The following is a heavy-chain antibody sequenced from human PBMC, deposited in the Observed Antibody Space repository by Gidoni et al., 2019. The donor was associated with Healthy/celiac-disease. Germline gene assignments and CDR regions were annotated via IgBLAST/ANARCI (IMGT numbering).Heavy chain of an antibody. CDR1: GLTFSSYG. J-gene: IGHJ4*02. CDR3: ARDGIAARIFDY. CDR2: IWYDGSNK. Sequence: QVQLVESGGGVVQPGRSLRLSCASTGLTFSSYGRHWVRQAPGKGLEWVAVIWYDGSNKYYADSVKGRFTISRDNSKNTLYLQMNSLRAEDTAVYYCARDGIAARIFDYWGQGTLVTVSS. V-gene: IGHV3-33*01. D-gene: IGHD6-6*01.